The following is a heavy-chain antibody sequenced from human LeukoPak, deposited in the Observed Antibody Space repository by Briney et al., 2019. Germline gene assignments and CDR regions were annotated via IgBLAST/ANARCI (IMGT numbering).Heavy chain of an antibody. CDR3: ALLAVASDFDY. Sequence: PGGSLSLSCTVSGFPFSVYEMNWVRQAPGKGLEWVSNIGSSGTPRYYAESVKGRFSISRDNAENSLFLQMNSLRVEDTGIYYCALLAVASDFDYTGQQAMVTVSS. D-gene: IGHD6-19*01. J-gene: IGHJ4*02. CDR1: GFPFSVYE. CDR2: IGSSGTPR. V-gene: IGHV3-48*03.